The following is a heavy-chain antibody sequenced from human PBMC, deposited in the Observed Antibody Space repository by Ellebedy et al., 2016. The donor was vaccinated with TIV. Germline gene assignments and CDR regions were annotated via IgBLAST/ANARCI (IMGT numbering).Heavy chain of an antibody. CDR1: GGSVSSGSYY. D-gene: IGHD2-15*01. CDR2: IYYSGST. Sequence: SETLSLTXTVSGGSVSSGSYYWSWIRQPPGKGLEWIGYIYYSGSTNYNPSLKSRVTISVDTSKNQFSLKLSSVTAADTAVYYCASHRVGDGFLGYWGQGTLVTVSS. V-gene: IGHV4-61*01. J-gene: IGHJ4*02. CDR3: ASHRVGDGFLGY.